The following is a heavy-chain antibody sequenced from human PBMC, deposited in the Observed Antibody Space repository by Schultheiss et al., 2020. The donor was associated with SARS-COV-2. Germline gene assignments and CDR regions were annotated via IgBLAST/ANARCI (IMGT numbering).Heavy chain of an antibody. Sequence: GESLKISCKGSGYSFTSYWIGWVRQMPGKGLEWMGIIYPDNSYTKYSPSFQGQVTISADKSISTAYLQWSSLKASDTAMYYCARQRDFSMDVWGKGTTVTVSS. CDR2: IYPDNSYT. CDR3: ARQRDFSMDV. V-gene: IGHV5-51*01. J-gene: IGHJ6*03. CDR1: GYSFTSYW. D-gene: IGHD3-3*01.